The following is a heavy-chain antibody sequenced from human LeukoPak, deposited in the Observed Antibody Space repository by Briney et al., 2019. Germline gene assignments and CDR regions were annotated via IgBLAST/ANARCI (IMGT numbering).Heavy chain of an antibody. J-gene: IGHJ4*02. V-gene: IGHV3-66*01. Sequence: PGGSLRLSCAASGFAVSSNYLSWVRQAPGKGLEWVSIIYSGGSTYYADSVKDRFTISRDNSRNTLYLQMNSLRAEDTAVYFCAGRRYGGNYFDYWGQGALVTVSS. D-gene: IGHD4-23*01. CDR1: GFAVSSNY. CDR2: IYSGGST. CDR3: AGRRYGGNYFDY.